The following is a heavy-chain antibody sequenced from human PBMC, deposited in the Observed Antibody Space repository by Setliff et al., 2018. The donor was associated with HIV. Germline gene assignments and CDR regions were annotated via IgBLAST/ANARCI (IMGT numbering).Heavy chain of an antibody. J-gene: IGHJ4*02. Sequence: GGSLRLSCTASGFTFINYEMNWVRQAPGKGLEWLCYISSSGTATYYGDSVKGRFTISRDNAKNSVHLQMNSLRVEDTAVYFCAAQGVLWGQGTQVTVSS. CDR1: GFTFINYE. CDR2: ISSSGTAT. CDR3: AAQGVL. V-gene: IGHV3-48*03.